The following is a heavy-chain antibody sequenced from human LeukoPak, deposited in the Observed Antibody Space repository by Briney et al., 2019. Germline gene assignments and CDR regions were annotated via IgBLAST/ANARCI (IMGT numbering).Heavy chain of an antibody. CDR1: GYTFTGYY. CDR2: INPKTGGT. Sequence: ASVKVSCKASGYTFTGYYMHWVRQAPGQGLEWMGWINPKTGGTTYAQKFQGWVTMTRDTSINTAYMELSRLRSDDTAVYYCAREGMAVAGDPDDNYYGMDVWGQGTTVTVSS. V-gene: IGHV1-2*04. J-gene: IGHJ6*02. CDR3: AREGMAVAGDPDDNYYGMDV. D-gene: IGHD6-19*01.